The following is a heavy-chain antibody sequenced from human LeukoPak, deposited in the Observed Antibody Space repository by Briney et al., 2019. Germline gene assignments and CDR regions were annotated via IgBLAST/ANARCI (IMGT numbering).Heavy chain of an antibody. CDR1: GGSISGTNW. D-gene: IGHD6-13*01. CDR2: ISLAGQT. CDR3: ARRLRMAAGGDAIDI. J-gene: IGHJ3*02. Sequence: SETLSLTCGVSGGSISGTNWWSWVRQPPGQGLEWIGEISLAGQTNYNPSLNGRVTISVDTSTNQFSLRLNSVTDADTAVFYCARRLRMAAGGDAIDIWGQGTMVTVSS. V-gene: IGHV4-4*02.